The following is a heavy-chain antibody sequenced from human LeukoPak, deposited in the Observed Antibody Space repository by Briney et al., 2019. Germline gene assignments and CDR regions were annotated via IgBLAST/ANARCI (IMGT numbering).Heavy chain of an antibody. J-gene: IGHJ6*02. D-gene: IGHD3-10*01. CDR2: ISSSGSYI. CDR3: ARDRNYLAPSYYYYGMDV. CDR1: GFTLSSYS. V-gene: IGHV3-21*01. Sequence: PGGSLRLSCAASGFTLSSYSMSWVRQAPGKGLEWVSSISSSGSYIYYGDSVKGRFIISRDNAKNSVYLKMNSLRAEDTAVYYCARDRNYLAPSYYYYGMDVWGQGTTVTVSS.